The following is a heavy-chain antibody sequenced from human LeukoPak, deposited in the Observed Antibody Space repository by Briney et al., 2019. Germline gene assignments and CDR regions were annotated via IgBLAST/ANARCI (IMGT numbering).Heavy chain of an antibody. J-gene: IGHJ4*02. V-gene: IGHV3-21*01. CDR3: ARGSSGGYYTLFDY. CDR1: GFTFSSYS. D-gene: IGHD1-26*01. CDR2: ITSSSTYI. Sequence: GGSLRLSCAACGFTFSSYSMNWVRQAPGKGLEWVSSITSSSTYIYYADSMKGRFTISRDNAKNSLYLQMDSLRAEDTAVYYCARGSSGGYYTLFDYWGQGTLVTVSS.